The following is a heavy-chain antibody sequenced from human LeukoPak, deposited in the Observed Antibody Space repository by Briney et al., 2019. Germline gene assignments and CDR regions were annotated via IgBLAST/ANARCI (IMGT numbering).Heavy chain of an antibody. CDR2: ISYDGSNK. CDR3: ASLRSGPRYGMDV. Sequence: GGSLRLSCAASGFTFSGYPIHWVRQAPGKGLEWVAVISYDGSNKYYADSVKGRFTISRDNSKNTLYLQMNSLRVEDTAVYYCASLRSGPRYGMDVWGQGTTVTVSS. J-gene: IGHJ6*02. V-gene: IGHV3-30-3*01. CDR1: GFTFSGYP. D-gene: IGHD3-3*01.